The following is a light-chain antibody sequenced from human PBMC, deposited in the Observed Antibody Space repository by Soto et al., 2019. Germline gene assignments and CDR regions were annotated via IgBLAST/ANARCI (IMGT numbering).Light chain of an antibody. V-gene: IGKV1-39*01. J-gene: IGKJ5*01. CDR1: QRISSY. Sequence: DIQMTQFPSSLSASVGDRFTVTCRASQRISSYLNWYQQKPGQAPKLLINVASTSQSGVPSRFSASGAGTDFTLTISSLQPEDFATYYCQQSYNTPITFGQGTRLEIK. CDR3: QQSYNTPIT. CDR2: VAS.